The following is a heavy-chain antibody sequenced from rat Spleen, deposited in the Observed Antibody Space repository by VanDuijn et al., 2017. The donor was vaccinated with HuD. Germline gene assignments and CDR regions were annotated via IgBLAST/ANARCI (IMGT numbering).Heavy chain of an antibody. Sequence: EVQVVESDGGLVQPGRSLKLSCAASGFTFSNYGMAWVRQTPTKGLEWVASISPSGGSTYYRDSVKGRFTISRDNAKSTLYLQMDSLRSEDTATYYCARRHYGYTDYFDYWGQGVMVTVSS. CDR2: ISPSGGST. V-gene: IGHV5S13*01. CDR3: ARRHYGYTDYFDY. J-gene: IGHJ2*01. D-gene: IGHD1-9*01. CDR1: GFTFSNYG.